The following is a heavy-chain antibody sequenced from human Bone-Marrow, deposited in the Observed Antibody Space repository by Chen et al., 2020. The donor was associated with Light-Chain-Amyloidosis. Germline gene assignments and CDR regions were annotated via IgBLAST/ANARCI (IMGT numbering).Heavy chain of an antibody. Sequence: GESLEISCKGSGYTFPNYGRGWVRQMPGKGLEWMGVIYPDDSDARYSPSFEGQVTISADKSITTAYLQWRSLKASDTAMYYCARRRDGYNFDYWGQGTLVTVSS. CDR2: IYPDDSDA. J-gene: IGHJ4*02. V-gene: IGHV5-51*01. CDR1: GYTFPNYG. D-gene: IGHD5-12*01. CDR3: ARRRDGYNFDY.